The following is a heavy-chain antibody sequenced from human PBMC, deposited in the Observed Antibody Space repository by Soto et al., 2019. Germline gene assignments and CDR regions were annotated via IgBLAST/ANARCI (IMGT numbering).Heavy chain of an antibody. D-gene: IGHD2-15*01. CDR3: ASSMVAATLFDY. CDR1: GGSISSYY. Sequence: QVQLQESGPGLVKPSETLSLTCTVSGGSISSYYWSWIRQPPGKGLEWIGYIYYSGSTNYNPSLKSRVTISVDTSKNQFSLKLSSVTAADTAVYYCASSMVAATLFDYWGQGTLVTVSS. V-gene: IGHV4-59*08. J-gene: IGHJ4*02. CDR2: IYYSGST.